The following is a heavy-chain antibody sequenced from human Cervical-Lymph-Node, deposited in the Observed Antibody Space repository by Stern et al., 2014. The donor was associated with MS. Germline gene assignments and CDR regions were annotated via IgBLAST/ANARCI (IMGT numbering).Heavy chain of an antibody. D-gene: IGHD3-22*01. V-gene: IGHV1-2*06. CDR3: AREATRIVVGIDY. Sequence: EHLVESGTKMQQPGASVQVSCKASGYTFTAFFIHWVRQVPGQGLGWMGLLNPNSDDPTSEQTFHDTVTLTRDTYIGTAYPDLRRLTSADTAVYYCAREATRIVVGIDYWGQGTQVTVSS. CDR2: LNPNSDDP. J-gene: IGHJ4*02. CDR1: GYTFTAFF.